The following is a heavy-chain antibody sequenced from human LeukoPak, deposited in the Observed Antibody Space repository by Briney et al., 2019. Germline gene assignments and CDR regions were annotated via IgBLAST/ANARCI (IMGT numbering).Heavy chain of an antibody. CDR3: ARFSPRPSAFDI. CDR2: IYYSGST. J-gene: IGHJ3*02. D-gene: IGHD6-6*01. CDR1: GGSISSGGYY. Sequence: SETLSLTCTVSGGSISSGGYYWSWIRQHPGKGLEWIGYIYYSGSTYYNPSLKSRVTISVDTSKNQFSLKLSSVTAADTAVYYSARFSPRPSAFDIWGQGTMVTVSS. V-gene: IGHV4-31*03.